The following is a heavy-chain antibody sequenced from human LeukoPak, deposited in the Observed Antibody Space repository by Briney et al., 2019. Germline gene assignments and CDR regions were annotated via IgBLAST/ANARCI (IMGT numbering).Heavy chain of an antibody. D-gene: IGHD6-25*01. V-gene: IGHV4-34*01. CDR1: GGSFSGHY. J-gene: IGHJ4*02. CDR2: INHSGDS. Sequence: SETLSLTCAVYGGSFSGHYWSWIRQSPGKGLEWIGEINHSGDSKYNPSLKSRVTISVDTSKNQFSLKLASVTAAVTAVYYCVRQGGQRLATFDSWGQGTLVTVSS. CDR3: VRQGGQRLATFDS.